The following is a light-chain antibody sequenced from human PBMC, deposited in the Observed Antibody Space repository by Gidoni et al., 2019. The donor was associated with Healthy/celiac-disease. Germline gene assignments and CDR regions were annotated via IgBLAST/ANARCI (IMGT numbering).Light chain of an antibody. CDR1: QSISSY. CDR2: AAS. Sequence: DIQMPQSPSSLSASVGDRVTITCRASQSISSYLNWYQQKPGKAPKLLIYAASRLQSGVPSRFSGSGSGTDFTLTISSLQPEDFATYYCQQSYSTPPYTFGQGTKLEIK. V-gene: IGKV1-39*01. CDR3: QQSYSTPPYT. J-gene: IGKJ2*01.